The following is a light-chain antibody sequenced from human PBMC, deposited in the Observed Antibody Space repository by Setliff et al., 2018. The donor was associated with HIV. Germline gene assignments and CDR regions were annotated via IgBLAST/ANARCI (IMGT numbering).Light chain of an antibody. CDR3: SSYTSITPLYV. CDR2: DVS. J-gene: IGLJ1*01. Sequence: QSALTQPASVSGSPGQSITISCTGTSSDVGGYNYVSWYQQHPGKAHKLMISDVSNRPSGVSNRFSGSKSGNTASLTISGLQAEDEADYYCSSYTSITPLYVFGTGTKVTVL. CDR1: SSDVGGYNY. V-gene: IGLV2-14*03.